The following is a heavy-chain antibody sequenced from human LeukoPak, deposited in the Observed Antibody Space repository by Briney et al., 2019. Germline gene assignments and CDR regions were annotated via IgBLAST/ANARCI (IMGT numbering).Heavy chain of an antibody. V-gene: IGHV1-69*13. CDR2: IIHIFGTA. CDR1: GGTFSSYA. D-gene: IGHD3-10*01. J-gene: IGHJ6*03. CDR3: ARDPAIYGSGSYRRYYYMDV. Sequence: GASVKVSCKASGGTFSSYAISWVRQAPGQGLEWMGGIIHIFGTANYAQKFQGRVTITADESTSTAYMELSSLRSEDTAVYYCARDPAIYGSGSYRRYYYMDVWGKETTVTISS.